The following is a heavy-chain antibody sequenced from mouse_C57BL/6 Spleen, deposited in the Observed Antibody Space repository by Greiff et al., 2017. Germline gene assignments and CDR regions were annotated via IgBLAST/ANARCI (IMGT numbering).Heavy chain of an antibody. Sequence: QVQLQQPGAELVRPGSSVKLSCKASGYTFTSYWMHWVKQRPIQGLEWIGNIDPSDSETHYNQKFKDKAKLTVDKSSSTAYMQLSSLTSEDSAVYYCARWGRAYFDVWGTGTTVTVSS. J-gene: IGHJ1*03. CDR1: GYTFTSYW. CDR2: IDPSDSET. CDR3: ARWGRAYFDV. V-gene: IGHV1-52*01. D-gene: IGHD3-3*01.